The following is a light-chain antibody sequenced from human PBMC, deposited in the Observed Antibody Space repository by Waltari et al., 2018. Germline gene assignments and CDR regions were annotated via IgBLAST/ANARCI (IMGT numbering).Light chain of an antibody. CDR3: SSFTTGSTLL. CDR1: ISDAGDFNS. V-gene: IGLV2-14*03. CDR2: VVS. Sequence: SALTQPASVSASPGESITISCTETISDAGDFNSVSWYHQHPGKAPKFLIYVVSNRPSGVSHRFSGSKPGNTASLTISGLQAEDEAVYYCSSFTTGSTLLFGGGTKLTVL. J-gene: IGLJ2*01.